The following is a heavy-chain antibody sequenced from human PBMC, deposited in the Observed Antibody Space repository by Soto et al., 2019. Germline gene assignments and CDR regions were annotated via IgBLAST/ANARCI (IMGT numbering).Heavy chain of an antibody. V-gene: IGHV6-1*01. CDR1: GDSVSSDSFA. J-gene: IGHJ5*02. CDR2: TYYRSKWYN. D-gene: IGHD1-1*01. CDR3: ARDQTYNNWPKWFHP. Sequence: SQTLSLTFAISGDSVSSDSFAWNWIRQCPSRGLEWLGRTYYRSKWYNDYAVSVKSRITINSDTSKNQFSLHLNSVTPEDTAVYYCARDQTYNNWPKWFHPWGPRNMVTV.